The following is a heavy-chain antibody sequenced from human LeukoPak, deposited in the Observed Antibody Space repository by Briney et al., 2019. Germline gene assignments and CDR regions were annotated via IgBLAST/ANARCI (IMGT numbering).Heavy chain of an antibody. D-gene: IGHD2-2*01. Sequence: GRSLRLSCAASGFTFSSHAMHWVRQAPGKGLEWVAFISYDGSIKYYADSVKGRFTISRDNSKNTLYLQMSSLRTEDTAVYYCVRDRSRNYSCDYWGQGTLVSVSS. J-gene: IGHJ4*02. V-gene: IGHV3-30-3*01. CDR1: GFTFSSHA. CDR2: ISYDGSIK. CDR3: VRDRSRNYSCDY.